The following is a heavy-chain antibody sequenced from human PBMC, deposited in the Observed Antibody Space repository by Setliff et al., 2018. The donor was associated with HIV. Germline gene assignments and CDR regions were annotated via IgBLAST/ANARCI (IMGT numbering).Heavy chain of an antibody. CDR1: GGSISTSY. J-gene: IGHJ4*02. V-gene: IGHV4-59*01. CDR3: AREDSSGRIDY. CDR2: IYYSGST. Sequence: SETLSLTCTVSGGSISTSYWNWIRQPPGKGLEWIGYIYYSGSTNYNPPLKSRVTISVDTSKNQFSLKLSSVTAADTAVYYCAREDSSGRIDYWGQGTLVTVSS. D-gene: IGHD6-19*01.